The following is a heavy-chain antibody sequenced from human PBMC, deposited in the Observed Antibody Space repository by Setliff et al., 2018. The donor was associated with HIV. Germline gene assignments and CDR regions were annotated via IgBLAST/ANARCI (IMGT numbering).Heavy chain of an antibody. J-gene: IGHJ4*01. CDR1: GYTFRSYG. V-gene: IGHV1-69*05. Sequence: ASVKVSCKASGYTFRSYGINWVRQAPGQGLEWMGGIIPAFGTANYAQKFQGRVTITTDESTSTAYMELSGLRSEDTAVYFCARDGLLVAGIRFDYWGQGTLVTVSS. D-gene: IGHD6-19*01. CDR3: ARDGLLVAGIRFDY. CDR2: IIPAFGTA.